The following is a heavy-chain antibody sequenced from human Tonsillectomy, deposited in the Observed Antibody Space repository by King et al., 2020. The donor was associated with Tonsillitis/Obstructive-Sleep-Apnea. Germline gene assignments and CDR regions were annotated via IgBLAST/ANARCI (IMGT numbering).Heavy chain of an antibody. Sequence: QLVQSGGGLVQSGGSLRLSCAASGFTFSTYSMNWVRPAPGKGLEWVSYISSTSSTIYYADSVKGRFTISRDNAKNSLYLQMKSLRDEDTAVYYCARVGAVVVAPVAGAFDIWGQGTMVTVSS. J-gene: IGHJ3*02. V-gene: IGHV3-48*02. D-gene: IGHD2-2*01. CDR3: ARVGAVVVAPVAGAFDI. CDR1: GFTFSTYS. CDR2: ISSTSSTI.